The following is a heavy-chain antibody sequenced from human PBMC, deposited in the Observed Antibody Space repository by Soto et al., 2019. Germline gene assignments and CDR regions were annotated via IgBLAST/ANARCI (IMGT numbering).Heavy chain of an antibody. CDR1: GFTFSDYY. V-gene: IGHV3-11*01. J-gene: IGHJ6*02. CDR3: ARDYYDSSGFFGYYYGMDV. D-gene: IGHD3-22*01. CDR2: ISSSGSTI. Sequence: SGGSLRLSCAASGFTFSDYYMSWIRHAPGKGLEWVSYISSSGSTIYYADSVKGRFTISRDSAKKSLYLQMNSLRAEDTAVYYCARDYYDSSGFFGYYYGMDVWGQGTTVTVSS.